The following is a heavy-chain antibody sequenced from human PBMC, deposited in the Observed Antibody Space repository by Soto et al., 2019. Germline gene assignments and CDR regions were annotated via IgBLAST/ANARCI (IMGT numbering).Heavy chain of an antibody. J-gene: IGHJ4*02. D-gene: IGHD3-3*01. Sequence: EVQLVESGGGLVQPGGSLRLSCAASGFTFSSYSMNWVRQAPGKGLEWVSCIGTSSSTIYYADSVKGRFSISRDNAKNSLYLQMNSLRDEDTAVYYCARVSRWDDNDFGGGQGTLVTVSS. CDR3: ARVSRWDDNDFG. CDR2: IGTSSSTI. V-gene: IGHV3-48*02. CDR1: GFTFSSYS.